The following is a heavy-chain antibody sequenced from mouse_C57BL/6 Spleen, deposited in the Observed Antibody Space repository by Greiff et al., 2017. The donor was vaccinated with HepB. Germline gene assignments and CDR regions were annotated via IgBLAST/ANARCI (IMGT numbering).Heavy chain of an antibody. CDR3: ARSGYYGSSWYFDV. V-gene: IGHV1-82*01. J-gene: IGHJ1*03. Sequence: VQLQQSGPELVKPGASVKISCKASGYAFSSSWMNWVKQRPGKGLEWIGRIYPGDGDTNYNGKFKGKATLTADKSSSTAYMQLNSLTSEDSAVYFCARSGYYGSSWYFDVWGTGTTVTVSS. D-gene: IGHD1-1*01. CDR1: GYAFSSSW. CDR2: IYPGDGDT.